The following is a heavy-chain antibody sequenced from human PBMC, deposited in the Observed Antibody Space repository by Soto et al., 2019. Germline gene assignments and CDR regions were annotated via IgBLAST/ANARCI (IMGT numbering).Heavy chain of an antibody. D-gene: IGHD3-9*01. V-gene: IGHV4-31*03. CDR1: GGSISSGGYY. J-gene: IGHJ4*02. CDR3: ARAPYYDILTGYANEGNYFDY. Sequence: SETLSLTCTVSGGSISSGGYYWSWIRQHPGKGLEWIGYIYYSGSTYYNPSLKSRVTISVDTSKNQFSLKLSSVTAADTAVYYCARAPYYDILTGYANEGNYFDYWGQGTLVTVSS. CDR2: IYYSGST.